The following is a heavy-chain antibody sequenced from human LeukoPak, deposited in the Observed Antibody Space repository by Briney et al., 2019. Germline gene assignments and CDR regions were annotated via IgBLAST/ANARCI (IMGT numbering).Heavy chain of an antibody. CDR3: ARDRESDGYNY. Sequence: GGSLRLSCAASGFTVSSNYMSWVRQAPGKGLEWVSSISRSSSYIYYADSVKGRFTISRDNAKNSVYLQMNSLRAEDTAVYYCARDRESDGYNYWGQGTLVTVSS. J-gene: IGHJ4*02. V-gene: IGHV3-21*01. CDR1: GFTVSSNY. CDR2: ISRSSSYI. D-gene: IGHD5-24*01.